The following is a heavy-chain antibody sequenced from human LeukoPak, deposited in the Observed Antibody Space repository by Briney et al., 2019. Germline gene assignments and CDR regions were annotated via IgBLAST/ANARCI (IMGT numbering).Heavy chain of an antibody. CDR2: IYYSGST. CDR1: GGSFSGYY. V-gene: IGHV4-59*01. D-gene: IGHD3-22*01. Sequence: PSETLSLTCAVYGGSFSGYYWSWIRQPPGKGLEWIGYIYYSGSTNYNPSLKSRVTISVDTSKNQFSLKLSSVTAADTAVYYCARARPISYDSSGPLFDYWGQGTLVTVSS. CDR3: ARARPISYDSSGPLFDY. J-gene: IGHJ4*02.